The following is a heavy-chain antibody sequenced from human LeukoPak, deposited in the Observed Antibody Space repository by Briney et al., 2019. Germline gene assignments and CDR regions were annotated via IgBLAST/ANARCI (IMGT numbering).Heavy chain of an antibody. CDR2: ISDSGGST. CDR1: GVTFSSYA. D-gene: IGHD4-17*01. V-gene: IGHV3-23*01. J-gene: IGHJ4*02. Sequence: PGGSLRLSCAASGVTFSSYAISWVRQPPGKGLEWVSAISDSGGSTYYAASVKGRFTISRDNSKNTLYLQMNSLTAEATAVYYCAKNLYGDYVGFGYWGQGTLVTVSS. CDR3: AKNLYGDYVGFGY.